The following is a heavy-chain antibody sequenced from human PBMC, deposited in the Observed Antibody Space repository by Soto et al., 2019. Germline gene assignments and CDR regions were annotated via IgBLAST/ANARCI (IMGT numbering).Heavy chain of an antibody. V-gene: IGHV1-46*01. CDR1: GYTFTSYY. CDR3: ARTHRDYDFWSGYSDLNWFDP. D-gene: IGHD3-3*01. CDR2: INPSGGST. Sequence: ASVKVSWKASGYTFTSYYMHWVRQAPGQGLEWMGIINPSGGSTSYAQKFQGRVTMTRDTSTSTVYMELSSLRSEDTAVYYCARTHRDYDFWSGYSDLNWFDPWGQGTLVTVSS. J-gene: IGHJ5*02.